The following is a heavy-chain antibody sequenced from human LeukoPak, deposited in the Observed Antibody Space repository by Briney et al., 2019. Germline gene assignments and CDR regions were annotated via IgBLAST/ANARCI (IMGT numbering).Heavy chain of an antibody. Sequence: GASVKVSCKASGYTFTSYGISWVRQAPGQGLEWMGWISAYNGNTNYAQKLQGRVTMTTDTSTSTAYMELRSLRSDDTAVYYCARGDRYYDSSGYYYSPEKNAFDIWGQGTMVTVSS. CDR2: ISAYNGNT. V-gene: IGHV1-18*01. D-gene: IGHD3-22*01. CDR3: ARGDRYYDSSGYYYSPEKNAFDI. J-gene: IGHJ3*02. CDR1: GYTFTSYG.